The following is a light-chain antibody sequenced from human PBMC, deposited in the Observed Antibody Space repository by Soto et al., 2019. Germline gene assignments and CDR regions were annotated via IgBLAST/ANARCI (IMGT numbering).Light chain of an antibody. CDR3: QHYNNWAT. J-gene: IGKJ1*01. Sequence: ILMTQSPATLSVSPGERATLSCRASQSVSSNLAWYQQRPGQAPRLLIYDASTRATGIPARLSGSGSGAEFTLTISSMKSEDFAVYYCQHYNNWATFGHGTKVDIK. CDR1: QSVSSN. V-gene: IGKV3-15*01. CDR2: DAS.